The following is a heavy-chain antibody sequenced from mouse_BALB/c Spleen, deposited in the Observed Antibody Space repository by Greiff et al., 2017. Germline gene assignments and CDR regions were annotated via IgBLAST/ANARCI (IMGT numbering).Heavy chain of an antibody. J-gene: IGHJ4*01. CDR3: ARNWDFNYAMDY. V-gene: IGHV5-6*01. D-gene: IGHD4-1*01. Sequence: EVQLVESGGDLVKPGGSLKLSCAASGFTFSSYGMSWVRQTPDKRLEWVATISSGGSYTYYPDSVKGRFTISRDNAKNTLYLQMSSLKSEDTAMYYCARNWDFNYAMDYWGQGTSVTVSS. CDR2: ISSGGSYT. CDR1: GFTFSSYG.